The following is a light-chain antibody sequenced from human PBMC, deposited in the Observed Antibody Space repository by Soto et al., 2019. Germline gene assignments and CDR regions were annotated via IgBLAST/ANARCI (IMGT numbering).Light chain of an antibody. V-gene: IGKV3-15*01. Sequence: EIVMTQSPATLSVSPGERATLSCWASQSVRSNLAWYQQKPGQGPRLLIYGASTRATGTPGRFSGSGSGTEFTLTITNLQSADFAVYNCHQYSEWPLTFGGGTKVEIK. J-gene: IGKJ4*01. CDR1: QSVRSN. CDR3: HQYSEWPLT. CDR2: GAS.